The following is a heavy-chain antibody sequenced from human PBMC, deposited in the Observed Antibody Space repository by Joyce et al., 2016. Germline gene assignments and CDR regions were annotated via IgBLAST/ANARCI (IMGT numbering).Heavy chain of an antibody. V-gene: IGHV1-18*01. CDR2: ISVYVENT. CDR1: PFSNYG. CDR3: AREDDWAVSGRNYYYGMDV. J-gene: IGHJ6*02. Sequence: PFSNYGISWVRQAPGQGLEWMGRISVYVENTNYAQKFQGRVTMTTDSSTSTAYMELRSLRSDDTAVYYCAREDDWAVSGRNYYYGMDVWGQGTPVTVSS. D-gene: IGHD6-19*01.